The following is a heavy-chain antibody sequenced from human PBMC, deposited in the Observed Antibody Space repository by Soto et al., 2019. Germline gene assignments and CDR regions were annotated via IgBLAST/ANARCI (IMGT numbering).Heavy chain of an antibody. CDR2: IIPILGIA. J-gene: IGHJ4*02. Sequence: QVQLVQSGAEVKKPGSSVKVSCKASGGTFSSYTISWVRQAPGQGLEWMGRIIPILGIANYAQKFQGRVTITADKSTSTAYMELSSLRSEDTAVYYCARAGDVLRYYFGYWGQGTLVTVSS. D-gene: IGHD4-17*01. CDR3: ARAGDVLRYYFGY. V-gene: IGHV1-69*02. CDR1: GGTFSSYT.